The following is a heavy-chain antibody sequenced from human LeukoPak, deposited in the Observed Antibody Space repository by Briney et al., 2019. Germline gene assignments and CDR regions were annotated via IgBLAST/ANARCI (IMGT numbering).Heavy chain of an antibody. CDR2: MNPNSGNT. CDR3: ARGQRLRFLEWLTSTYYFDY. V-gene: IGHV1-8*03. D-gene: IGHD3-3*01. J-gene: IGHJ4*02. CDR1: GYTFTIYD. Sequence: ASVKVSFKASGYTFTIYDINWVRQATGQGLELMGWMNPNSGNTGYAQKFQSRVTITRNTSISTAYMQLSSLRSEDTAVYYCARGQRLRFLEWLTSTYYFDYWGQGTLVTVSS.